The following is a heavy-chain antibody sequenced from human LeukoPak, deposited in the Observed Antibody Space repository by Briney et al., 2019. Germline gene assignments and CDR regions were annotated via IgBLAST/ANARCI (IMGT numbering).Heavy chain of an antibody. J-gene: IGHJ4*02. CDR1: GGSISSCDYY. V-gene: IGHV4-30-4*01. CDR2: IYYSGST. D-gene: IGHD3-9*01. CDR3: ARYDILTGYEYYFDY. Sequence: SETLSLTCTVSGGSISSCDYYWSWIRQPPGKGLKWIGYIYYSGSTYYNPSLKSRVTISVDTSKNQFSLKLSSVTAADTAVYYCARYDILTGYEYYFDYWGQGTLVTVSS.